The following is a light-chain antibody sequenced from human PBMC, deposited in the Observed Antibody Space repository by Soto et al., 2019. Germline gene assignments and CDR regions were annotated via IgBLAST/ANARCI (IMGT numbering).Light chain of an antibody. J-gene: IGKJ2*01. CDR1: QTVSRN. CDR2: DAL. Sequence: EIVMTQSPATLSVSPGETVTFSCRASQTVSRNVAWYQQRPGQAPRLLIYDALRRATGIPARFSGSGSGTEFTLTISSLQSADFAVYYCQQYNTWPPFTFGQGTKVEIK. V-gene: IGKV3D-15*01. CDR3: QQYNTWPPFT.